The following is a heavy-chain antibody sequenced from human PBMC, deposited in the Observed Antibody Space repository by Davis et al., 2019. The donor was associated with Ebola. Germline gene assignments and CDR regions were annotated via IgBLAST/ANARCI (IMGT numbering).Heavy chain of an antibody. CDR3: ARVGGFTMADWYLDL. J-gene: IGHJ2*01. Sequence: GGSLRLSCAASGFTFRTHFMHWVRQAPGKGLEWVSSISSSSSYIYYADSVKDRFTISRDNSKKTLHLQMDSLRTEDMAVYYCARVGGFTMADWYLDLWGRGTLVVVSS. D-gene: IGHD3-10*01. V-gene: IGHV3-21*01. CDR2: ISSSSSYI. CDR1: GFTFRTHF.